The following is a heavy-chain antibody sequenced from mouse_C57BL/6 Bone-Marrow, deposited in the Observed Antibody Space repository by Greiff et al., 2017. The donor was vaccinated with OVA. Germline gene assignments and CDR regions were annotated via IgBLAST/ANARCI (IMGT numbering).Heavy chain of an antibody. CDR2: IDPENGDT. V-gene: IGHV14-4*01. D-gene: IGHD1-1*01. CDR3: TTPSYYGSSRDY. Sequence: EVQLQQSGAELVRPGASVKLSCTASGFNIKDDYMHWVKQRPEQGLEWIGWIDPENGDTEYASKFQGKGTITADKTFNTAYLQLNSLASEDTAVYYCTTPSYYGSSRDYWGQGTTLTVSS. CDR1: GFNIKDDY. J-gene: IGHJ2*01.